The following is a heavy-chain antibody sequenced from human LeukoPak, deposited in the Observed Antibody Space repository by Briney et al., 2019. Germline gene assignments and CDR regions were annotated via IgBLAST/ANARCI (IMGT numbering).Heavy chain of an antibody. J-gene: IGHJ4*02. CDR1: GISFSSYV. V-gene: IGHV3-23*01. Sequence: PGGSLRLSCAASGISFSSYVMSWVRQAPGKGLEWVAGVRESGDDTFYAGSVKGRFTISRDNSRNMLYLQMNSLRAEDTAVYYCAKPHGGWYVFDSWGQGTQVTVSS. D-gene: IGHD6-19*01. CDR3: AKPHGGWYVFDS. CDR2: VRESGDDT.